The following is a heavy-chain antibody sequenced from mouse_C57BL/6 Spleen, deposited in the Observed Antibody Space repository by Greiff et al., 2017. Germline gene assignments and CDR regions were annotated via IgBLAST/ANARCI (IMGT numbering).Heavy chain of an antibody. CDR3: AATGYYEY. CDR1: GYTFTSYW. J-gene: IGHJ2*01. D-gene: IGHD4-1*02. Sequence: QVQLQQPGAELVRPGSSVKLSCKASGYTFTSYWMDWVKQRPGQGLEWIGNIYPSDSETHYNQKFKDKATLTVDNSSSTAYMQLSSLTSEDSAVYYCAATGYYEYWGQGTTLTVSS. CDR2: IYPSDSET. V-gene: IGHV1-61*01.